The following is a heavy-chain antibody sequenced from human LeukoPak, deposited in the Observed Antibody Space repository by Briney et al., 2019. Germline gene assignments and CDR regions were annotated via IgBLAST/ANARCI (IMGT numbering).Heavy chain of an antibody. D-gene: IGHD6-19*01. CDR1: GYTLTTHW. V-gene: IGHV5-51*01. J-gene: IGHJ4*02. CDR2: IYPGDSDT. Sequence: PGESLKISCKGSGYTLTTHWIAWVRQMPGKGLEWMGMIYPGDSDTRYSPSFQGQVTISADKSISTAYLQWSSLKASDTAMYYCARLLEGVAGTWGYWGQGTLVTVS. CDR3: ARLLEGVAGTWGY.